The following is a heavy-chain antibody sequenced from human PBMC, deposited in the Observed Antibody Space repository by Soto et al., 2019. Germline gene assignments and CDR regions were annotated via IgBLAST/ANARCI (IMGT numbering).Heavy chain of an antibody. D-gene: IGHD6-19*01. CDR1: GFTFSSYA. Sequence: QVQLVESGGGVVQPGRSLRLSCAASGFTFSSYAMHWVRQAPGKGLEWVAVISYDGSNKYYADSVKGRFTISRDNSKNPLYRQMNSLRAEDAGVYYCARGPVAVGAFDLWGPGTMVTGSS. CDR2: ISYDGSNK. CDR3: ARGPVAVGAFDL. V-gene: IGHV3-30-3*01. J-gene: IGHJ3*01.